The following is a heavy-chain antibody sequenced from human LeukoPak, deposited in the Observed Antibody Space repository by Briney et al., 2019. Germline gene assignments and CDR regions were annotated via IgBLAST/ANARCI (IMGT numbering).Heavy chain of an antibody. CDR3: ARRGGWDALYRVVQYMDV. D-gene: IGHD3-3*01. J-gene: IGHJ6*03. CDR2: IDNGGSGT. Sequence: GGSLRLSCAASGFTFSGYGMHWVRQVPEKGLVLVSRIDNGGSGTTYADSVKGRFTLSRDNAKKTLYLQMNSLRAEDTAIYYCARRGGWDALYRVVQYMDVWGKGAPVTVSS. CDR1: GFTFSGYG. V-gene: IGHV3-74*01.